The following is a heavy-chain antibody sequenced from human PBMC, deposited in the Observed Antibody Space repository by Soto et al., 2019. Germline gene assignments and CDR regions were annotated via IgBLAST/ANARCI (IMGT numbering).Heavy chain of an antibody. CDR2: IYYSGST. J-gene: IGHJ6*03. CDR3: ARTSTVTRFNYYYYYMDV. D-gene: IGHD4-17*01. CDR1: GGSISSGGYY. Sequence: SETLSLTCTVSGGSISSGGYYWSWIRQHPGKGLEWIGYIYYSGSTYYNPSLKSRVTISVDTSKNQFSLKLSSVTAADTAVYYCARTSTVTRFNYYYYYMDVWGKGTTVTVSS. V-gene: IGHV4-31*03.